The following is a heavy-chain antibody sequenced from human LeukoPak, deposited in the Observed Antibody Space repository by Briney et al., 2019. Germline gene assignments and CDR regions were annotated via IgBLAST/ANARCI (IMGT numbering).Heavy chain of an antibody. D-gene: IGHD3-22*01. Sequence: GESLKISCKGSGYSFTSYWIGWVRQMPGKGLEWMGIIYTDDSDTRYRPSFQGQVTISADKSISTAYLQWSSLKASDTAMYYCARARNYYDSSGYLFDYWGQGTLVTVSS. V-gene: IGHV5-51*01. CDR3: ARARNYYDSSGYLFDY. J-gene: IGHJ4*02. CDR2: IYTDDSDT. CDR1: GYSFTSYW.